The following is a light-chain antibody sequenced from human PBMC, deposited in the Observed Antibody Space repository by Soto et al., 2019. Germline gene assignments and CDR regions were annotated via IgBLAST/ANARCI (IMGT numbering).Light chain of an antibody. V-gene: IGKV1-33*01. J-gene: IGKJ2*01. CDR2: DAS. CDR3: QQYDNLRPT. CDR1: QEISNY. Sequence: DIQMTQSPSSLSASVGDRVTITCQASQEISNYLNWYQQKPGKAPKLLIYDASNLETGVPSRFSGSGSGTDFTFTISSLQPEDIATYYCQQYDNLRPTFGQGTKLEI.